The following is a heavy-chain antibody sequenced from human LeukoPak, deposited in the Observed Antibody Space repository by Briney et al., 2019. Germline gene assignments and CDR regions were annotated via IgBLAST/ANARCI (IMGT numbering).Heavy chain of an antibody. D-gene: IGHD1-26*01. CDR2: IYTSGST. J-gene: IGHJ3*02. Sequence: SETLSLTCTVSGGSISNYYWSSIRQPAGKGLEWIGRIYTSGSTNYNSSLKGRLTMSVDTSKNQFSLKLSSVTAADTAVYYCARLRPMGGSFPDSFDIWGQGTMVTVSS. V-gene: IGHV4-4*07. CDR3: ARLRPMGGSFPDSFDI. CDR1: GGSISNYY.